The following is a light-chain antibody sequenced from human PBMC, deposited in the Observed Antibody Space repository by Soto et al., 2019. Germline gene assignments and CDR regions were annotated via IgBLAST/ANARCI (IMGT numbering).Light chain of an antibody. Sequence: DIQMTQSPSSLFASLGNRVTITCRASQGISTYLAWFQQKPGKAPKSLMYAVSSLQSGVPSRFSGSGSGTDFTLTISSLQPEDFATYYCQQYDTYPLPFGGGTKVEIK. CDR1: QGISTY. CDR2: AVS. V-gene: IGKV1-16*01. CDR3: QQYDTYPLP. J-gene: IGKJ4*01.